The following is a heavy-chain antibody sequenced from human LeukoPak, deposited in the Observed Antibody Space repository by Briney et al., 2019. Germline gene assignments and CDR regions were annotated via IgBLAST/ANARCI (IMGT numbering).Heavy chain of an antibody. J-gene: IGHJ5*02. V-gene: IGHV3-7*01. CDR3: ARDWSLIVRYGSGSQSHWFDP. D-gene: IGHD3-10*01. CDR1: GFTFSSYW. Sequence: PGGSLRLSCAASGFTFSSYWMSWVRQAPGKGLEWVANIKQDGSEKYYVDSVKGRITISRDNAKNSLYLQMNSLRAEDTAVYYCARDWSLIVRYGSGSQSHWFDPWGQGTLVTVSS. CDR2: IKQDGSEK.